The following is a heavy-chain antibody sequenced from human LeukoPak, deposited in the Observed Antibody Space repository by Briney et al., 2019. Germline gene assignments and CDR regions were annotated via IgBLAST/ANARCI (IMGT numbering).Heavy chain of an antibody. J-gene: IGHJ6*03. D-gene: IGHD3-22*01. CDR3: ARGARYYYDSSGYPFYYYYMDV. Sequence: SETLSLTCTVSGGSISSYYWSWIRQPAGKGLEWIGRIYTSGSTNYNPSLKSRVTMSVDTSKNQFSLKLSSVTAADTAVYNCARGARYYYDSSGYPFYYYYMDVWGKGTTVTVSS. CDR1: GGSISSYY. CDR2: IYTSGST. V-gene: IGHV4-4*07.